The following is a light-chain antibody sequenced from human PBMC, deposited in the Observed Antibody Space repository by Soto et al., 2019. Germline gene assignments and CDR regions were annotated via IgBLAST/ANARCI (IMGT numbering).Light chain of an antibody. CDR2: ATSDGIH. Sequence: QPVLTQSPSASASPGASGKLTCTLSSGHSDYAIAWHQQQPEKGPRYLMKATSDGIHTKGDGIPDRFSGSSSGADRYLTISSLRSDDEADYYCQAWGTGGVFGGGTKLTVL. CDR3: QAWGTGGV. V-gene: IGLV4-69*01. J-gene: IGLJ3*02. CDR1: SGHSDYA.